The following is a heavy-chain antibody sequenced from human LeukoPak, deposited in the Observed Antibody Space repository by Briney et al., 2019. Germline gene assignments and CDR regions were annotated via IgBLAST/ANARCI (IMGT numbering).Heavy chain of an antibody. Sequence: ASVKVSCKASGYTFTSYYMHWVRQAPGQGLEWMGIINSSGGSTSYAQKFQGRVTMTRDTSTSTVYMELSSLRSEDTAVYYCARRGYCSGGSCYSGHYYMDVWGKGTTVTISS. CDR2: INSSGGST. CDR3: ARRGYCSGGSCYSGHYYMDV. V-gene: IGHV1-46*01. D-gene: IGHD2-15*01. CDR1: GYTFTSYY. J-gene: IGHJ6*03.